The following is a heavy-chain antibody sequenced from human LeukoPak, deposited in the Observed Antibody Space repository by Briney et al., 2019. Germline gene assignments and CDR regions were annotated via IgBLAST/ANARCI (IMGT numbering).Heavy chain of an antibody. J-gene: IGHJ4*02. CDR1: GFTFSRSS. D-gene: IGHD6-13*01. V-gene: IGHV3-21*01. Sequence: RGSLRLSCAASGFTFSRSSMNWVRHAPGYGLEWASSISSSSRYISYADSVRGRFTITRDNATNSLYLQMNSLRAEDTAIYCCARDSSGYRRSSYYFDYWGQGTLVIVSS. CDR2: ISSSSRYI. CDR3: ARDSSGYRRSSYYFDY.